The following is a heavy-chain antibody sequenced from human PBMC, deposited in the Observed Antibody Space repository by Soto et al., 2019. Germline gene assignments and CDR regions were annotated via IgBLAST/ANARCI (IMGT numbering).Heavy chain of an antibody. Sequence: ASVKVSCKASGGTFSSYAISWVRQAPGQGLEWMGGIIPIFGTANYAQKFQGRVTITADESTSTAYMELSSLRSEDTAVYYCARSAGDNYYYDSSGYYGYFDYWGQGTLVTVSS. D-gene: IGHD3-22*01. J-gene: IGHJ4*02. CDR3: ARSAGDNYYYDSSGYYGYFDY. CDR2: IIPIFGTA. CDR1: GGTFSSYA. V-gene: IGHV1-69*13.